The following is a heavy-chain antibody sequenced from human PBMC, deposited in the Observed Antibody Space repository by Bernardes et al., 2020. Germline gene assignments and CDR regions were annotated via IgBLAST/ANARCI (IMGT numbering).Heavy chain of an antibody. V-gene: IGHV4-34*01. CDR1: GGSFSGCY. CDR2: INHSGST. J-gene: IGHJ4*02. CDR3: ARSHYDY. Sequence: SETLSLTCAVYGGSFSGCYWSWIRQPPGKGLEWIGEINHSGSTNYNPSLKSRVTISVDTSKNQFSLKLSSVTAADTAVYYCARSHYDYWGQGTLVTVSS.